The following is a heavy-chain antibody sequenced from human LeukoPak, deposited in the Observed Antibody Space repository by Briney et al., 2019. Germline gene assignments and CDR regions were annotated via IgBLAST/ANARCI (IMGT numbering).Heavy chain of an antibody. V-gene: IGHV4-34*01. CDR1: GGSFSNSY. CDR2: INHSGST. D-gene: IGHD3-10*01. CDR3: ARGVVRGLYFDY. Sequence: SETLSLTCAVYGGSFSNSYWSWIRQPPGKGLEWIGEINHSGSTNYNPSLKSRVTISVDTSKNQFSLKLSSVTAADTAVYYCARGVVRGLYFDYWGQGTLVTVSS. J-gene: IGHJ4*02.